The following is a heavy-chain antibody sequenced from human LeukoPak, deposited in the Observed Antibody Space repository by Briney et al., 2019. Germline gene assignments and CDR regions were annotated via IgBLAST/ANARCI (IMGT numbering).Heavy chain of an antibody. Sequence: GGSLRLSCTPSGFNLRSYWMYWVRQAPGKGLVWVSRINSEGTSTTYADSVKGRFTVSRDNAKNTLYLQMNSLRAEDTAVYFCASLTAIPAQDYWGQGTLVTVSS. V-gene: IGHV3-74*01. J-gene: IGHJ4*02. CDR1: GFNLRSYW. CDR2: INSEGTST. CDR3: ASLTAIPAQDY. D-gene: IGHD2-2*02.